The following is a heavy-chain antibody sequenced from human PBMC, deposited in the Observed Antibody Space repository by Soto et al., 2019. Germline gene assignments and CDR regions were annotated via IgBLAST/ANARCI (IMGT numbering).Heavy chain of an antibody. CDR2: IYYSGST. Sequence: SETLSLTCTVSGGSVSSGSYYWSWIRQPPGKGLEWIGYIYYSGSTYYNPSLKSRVTISVDTSKNQFSLKLSSVTAADTAVYYCAREVDSSGKYYYYGMDVWGQGTTVTVSS. CDR1: GGSVSSGSYY. J-gene: IGHJ6*02. D-gene: IGHD3-22*01. CDR3: AREVDSSGKYYYYGMDV. V-gene: IGHV4-61*01.